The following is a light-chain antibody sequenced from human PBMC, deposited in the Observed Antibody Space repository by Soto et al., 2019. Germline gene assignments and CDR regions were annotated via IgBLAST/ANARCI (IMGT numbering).Light chain of an antibody. J-gene: IGKJ1*01. V-gene: IGKV1-6*01. Sequence: AIQLTQSPSSLYASVGDMVTITCRASQAIRTALGWYQQKPVKVPKLLIYAASILQSGVPSRFSGSGSGTDFTLPISSLQPEDFATYYSLLDFRYFWAFGQGTKVEIK. CDR2: AAS. CDR1: QAIRTA. CDR3: LLDFRYFWA.